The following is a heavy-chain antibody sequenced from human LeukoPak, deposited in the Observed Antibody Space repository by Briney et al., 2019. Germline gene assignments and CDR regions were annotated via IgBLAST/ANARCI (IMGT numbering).Heavy chain of an antibody. Sequence: PSETLSLTCTVSGGSISSSSYYWGWIRQPPGKGLEWIGSIYYSGSTYYNPSLKSRVTISVDTSKNQFSLKLSSVTAADTAVYYCARGGTFRSLDYWGQGTLVTVSS. D-gene: IGHD3-16*01. V-gene: IGHV4-39*07. CDR1: GGSISSSSYY. CDR2: IYYSGST. CDR3: ARGGTFRSLDY. J-gene: IGHJ4*02.